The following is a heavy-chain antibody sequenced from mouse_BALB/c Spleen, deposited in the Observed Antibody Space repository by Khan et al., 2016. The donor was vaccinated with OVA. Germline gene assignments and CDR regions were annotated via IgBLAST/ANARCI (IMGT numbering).Heavy chain of an antibody. CDR3: ARYYGNYGWYFDV. J-gene: IGHJ1*01. V-gene: IGHV2-9*02. CDR1: GFSLTSYG. CDR2: IWTGGST. Sequence: VQLVESGPGLVAPSQSLSITCTVSGFSLTSYGVHWVRQPPGKGLEWLGVIWTGGSTNYNSALMSRLSISTDNSNSQVFLKMNSLQTDDTAMYYCARYYGNYGWYFDVWGAGTTVTVSS. D-gene: IGHD2-1*01.